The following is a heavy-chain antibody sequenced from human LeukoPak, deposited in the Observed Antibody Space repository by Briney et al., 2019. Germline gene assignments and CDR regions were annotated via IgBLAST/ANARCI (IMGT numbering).Heavy chain of an antibody. CDR3: ARRVWLGEAYFDY. Sequence: PSGTLSLTCTVSGGSISSSSYYWGWIRQPPGKGLEWVGSIYYSGSTYYNPSLKSRVTISVDTSKNQFSLKLSSVTAADTAVYYCARRVWLGEAYFDYWGQGTLVTISS. CDR2: IYYSGST. V-gene: IGHV4-39*01. J-gene: IGHJ4*02. CDR1: GGSISSSSYY. D-gene: IGHD3-10*01.